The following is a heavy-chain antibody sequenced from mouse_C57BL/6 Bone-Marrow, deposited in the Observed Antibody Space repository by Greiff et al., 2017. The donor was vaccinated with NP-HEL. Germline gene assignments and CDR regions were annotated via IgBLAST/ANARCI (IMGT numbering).Heavy chain of an antibody. CDR2: IYPRSGNT. D-gene: IGHD2-4*01. CDR1: GYTFTSYG. CDR3: AREGDYAWFAY. J-gene: IGHJ3*01. Sequence: QVQLKESGAELARPGASVKLSCKASGYTFTSYGISWVKQRTGQGLEWIGEIYPRSGNTYYTEKFKGKATLTADKSSSTAYMELRSMTSEDSAVYFCAREGDYAWFAYWGQGTLVTVSA. V-gene: IGHV1-81*01.